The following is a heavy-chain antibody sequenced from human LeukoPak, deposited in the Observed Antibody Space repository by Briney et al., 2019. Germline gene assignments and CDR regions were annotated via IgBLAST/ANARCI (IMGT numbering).Heavy chain of an antibody. CDR1: GGSFRGNY. J-gene: IGHJ5*02. CDR2: ISGSGGST. Sequence: ETLSLTCGVYGGSFRGNYWTLVRQTPGKGLEWVSAISGSGGSTYYADSVKGRFTISRDNSKNTLYLQMNSLRAEDTAVYYCAKAIAARPGWFDPWGQGTLVTVSS. CDR3: AKAIAARPGWFDP. V-gene: IGHV3-23*01. D-gene: IGHD6-6*01.